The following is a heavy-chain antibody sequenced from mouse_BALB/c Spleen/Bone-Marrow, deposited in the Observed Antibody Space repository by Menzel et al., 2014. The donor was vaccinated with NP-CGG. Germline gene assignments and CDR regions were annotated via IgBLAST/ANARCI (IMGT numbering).Heavy chain of an antibody. V-gene: IGHV2-2*02. D-gene: IGHD2-14*01. J-gene: IGHJ4*01. Sequence: QVHVKQSGPGLVQPSQSLSITCTVSGFSLTSYGAHWVRQSPGKGLEWLGVIWSGGSTDYNAAFISRLSISKDNSKSQVFFKMNSLQANDTAIYYCARNGGAYYRYYYAMDYWGQGTSVTVSS. CDR1: GFSLTSYG. CDR2: IWSGGST. CDR3: ARNGGAYYRYYYAMDY.